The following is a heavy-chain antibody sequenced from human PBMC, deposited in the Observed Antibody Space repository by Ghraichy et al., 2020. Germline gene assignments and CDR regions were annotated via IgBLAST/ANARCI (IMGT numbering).Heavy chain of an antibody. J-gene: IGHJ6*02. Sequence: GESLNISCVGSGLSFSSYSMNWVRQSPGKGLEWVSYITSSGSFKSYAESVKGRFTISRDNAHNSLYLQMNSLRDEDTAVYFCARGSKVVRFFYYDGMDVWGQGTTVTVSS. CDR2: ITSSGSFK. CDR1: GLSFSSYS. CDR3: ARGSKVVRFFYYDGMDV. V-gene: IGHV3-48*02. D-gene: IGHD4-23*01.